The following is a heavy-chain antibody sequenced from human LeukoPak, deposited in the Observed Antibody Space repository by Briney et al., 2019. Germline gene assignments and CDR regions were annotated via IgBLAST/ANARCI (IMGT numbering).Heavy chain of an antibody. CDR2: IIPIFGTA. J-gene: IGHJ4*02. Sequence: SVKVSCKASGGTFSSYAISWVRQAPGQGPEWMGGIIPIFGTANYAQKFQGRVTITADKSTSTAYMELSSLRSEDTAVYYCATVLDRSHDYWGQGTLVTVSS. V-gene: IGHV1-69*06. CDR3: ATVLDRSHDY. CDR1: GGTFSSYA.